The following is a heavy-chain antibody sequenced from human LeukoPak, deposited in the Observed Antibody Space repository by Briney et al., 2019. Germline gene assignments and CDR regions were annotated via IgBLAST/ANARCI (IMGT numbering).Heavy chain of an antibody. CDR2: IYYSGST. D-gene: IGHD3-3*01. CDR3: ASLQSGYYFVSY. CDR1: GASISSGNYS. Sequence: PSETLSLTCAVSGASISSGNYSWSWIRQSPGKDLEWIGYIYYSGSTDYNPSLKSRVTISLDTSKNQFSLDLRSVTAADTAIYYCASLQSGYYFVSYWGQGTLVTVSS. V-gene: IGHV4-31*11. J-gene: IGHJ4*02.